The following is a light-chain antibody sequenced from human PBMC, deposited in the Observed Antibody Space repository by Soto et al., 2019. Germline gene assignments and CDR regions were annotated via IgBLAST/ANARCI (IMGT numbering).Light chain of an antibody. CDR1: SNDVGGYDY. CDR3: TSYAGSNNLV. Sequence: QSALTQPASVSGSPGLSITISCTGTSNDVGGYDYVSWYRQHPDRAPRLLIYEVTNRPSGISDRFSGSRSGNTASLTISGLQAEDEADYYCTSYAGSNNLVFAGGTKLTVL. J-gene: IGLJ3*02. V-gene: IGLV2-14*01. CDR2: EVT.